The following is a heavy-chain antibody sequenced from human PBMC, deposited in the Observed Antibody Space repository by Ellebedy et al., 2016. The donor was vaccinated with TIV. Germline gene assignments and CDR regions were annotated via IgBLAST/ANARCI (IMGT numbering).Heavy chain of an antibody. J-gene: IGHJ3*02. CDR1: GFTFSNYL. Sequence: GESLKISCAVSGFTFSNYLMHWVRQAQGKGLEWVSRCSLHESGTSYADSVRGRFTSSRDNAKNSVFLQMNSLRVEDMALYYCAKAVERGALAIWGQGTVATVSP. CDR2: CSLHESGT. V-gene: IGHV3-74*03. D-gene: IGHD1-26*01. CDR3: AKAVERGALAI.